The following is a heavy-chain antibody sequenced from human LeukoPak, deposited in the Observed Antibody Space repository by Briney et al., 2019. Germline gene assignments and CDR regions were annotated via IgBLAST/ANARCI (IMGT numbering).Heavy chain of an antibody. CDR3: ARDTYNYDTSGYGLGY. CDR1: GFTLKNYW. Sequence: GGSLTLSCAASGFTLKNYWMSWVRQAPGKGLEWVANIKQDGSEKNYVDSVKGRFTISRDNAKNSLYLQVSSLRAEDTAVYYCARDTYNYDTSGYGLGYWGQGTVDTVSS. J-gene: IGHJ4*02. CDR2: IKQDGSEK. V-gene: IGHV3-7*01. D-gene: IGHD3-22*01.